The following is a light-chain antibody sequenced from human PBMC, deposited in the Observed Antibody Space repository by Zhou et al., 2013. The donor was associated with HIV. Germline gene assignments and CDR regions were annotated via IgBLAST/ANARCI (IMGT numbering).Light chain of an antibody. Sequence: DIQMTQSPSSLSASVGERVTITCRASQGIGIWLAWYQQKPGKAPNLLIYKATSLQSGVPPRFGGSGSGTEFTLTISSLQPDDFATYYCQQYNSYSLPFTFGPGTKVDIK. CDR3: QQYNSYSLPFT. V-gene: IGKV1-5*01. J-gene: IGKJ3*01. CDR2: KAT. CDR1: QGIGIW.